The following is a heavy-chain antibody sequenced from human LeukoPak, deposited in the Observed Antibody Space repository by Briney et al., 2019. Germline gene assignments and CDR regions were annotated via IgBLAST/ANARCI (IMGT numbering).Heavy chain of an antibody. CDR2: IYYSGIT. Sequence: SETLSLXCSVSGDSISRSDSYWDWIRQPPEKGLEWIGTIYYSGITYYSPSLNSRVTMSVDTSSNQFSLNLRSVTAADTAVCYCARRRYYDGSGYLEWGQGTLLSVSS. V-gene: IGHV4-39*01. D-gene: IGHD3-22*01. J-gene: IGHJ1*01. CDR3: ARRRYYDGSGYLE. CDR1: GDSISRSDSY.